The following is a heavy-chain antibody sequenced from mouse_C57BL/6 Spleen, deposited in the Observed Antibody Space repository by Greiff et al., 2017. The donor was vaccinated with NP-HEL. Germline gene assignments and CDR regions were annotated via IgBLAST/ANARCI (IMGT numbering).Heavy chain of an antibody. CDR2: IYPRSGNT. D-gene: IGHD3-2*02. CDR3: ARITAQVRGAFDY. Sequence: QVQLQQSGAELARPGASVKLSCKASGYTFTSYGISWVKQRTGQGLEWIGEIYPRSGNTYYNEKFTGKATLTADKSSSTAYMELRSLTSEDSAVYFCARITAQVRGAFDYWGQGTTLTVSS. V-gene: IGHV1-81*01. J-gene: IGHJ2*01. CDR1: GYTFTSYG.